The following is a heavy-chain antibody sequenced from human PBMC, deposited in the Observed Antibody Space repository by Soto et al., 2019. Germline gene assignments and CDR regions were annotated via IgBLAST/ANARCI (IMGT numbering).Heavy chain of an antibody. J-gene: IGHJ4*02. D-gene: IGHD3-3*01. CDR2: IFHVGST. Sequence: QVHLQESGPGLVKPSGTLSLTCAVSGGSISTNQWWNWVRQAPGKGLEWIGEIFHVGSTNYNPSLKSRVIISVDQSKNQFSLNLSSVPAADTAVYYCARLQPDTSGYYFDHWGQGALVTVSS. CDR3: ARLQPDTSGYYFDH. CDR1: GGSISTNQW. V-gene: IGHV4-4*02.